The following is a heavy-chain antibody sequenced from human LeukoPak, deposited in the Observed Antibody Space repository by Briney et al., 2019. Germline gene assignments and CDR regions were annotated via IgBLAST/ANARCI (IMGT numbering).Heavy chain of an antibody. CDR3: AKSFYKDDGAYYYTAY. J-gene: IGHJ4*02. CDR2: INAGGGKT. D-gene: IGHD3-22*01. V-gene: IGHV3-23*01. Sequence: GGSLRLSCAASGITFSGHAMTWVRQAPGKGLEWVSTINAGGGKTDYAASVKGRFTISRDNSKNTLFPKMNSLTAEDTAVYYCAKSFYKDDGAYYYTAYWGQGTLVTVSS. CDR1: GITFSGHA.